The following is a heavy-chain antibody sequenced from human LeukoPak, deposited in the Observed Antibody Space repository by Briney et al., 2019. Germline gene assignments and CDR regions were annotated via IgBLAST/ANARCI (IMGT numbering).Heavy chain of an antibody. CDR3: ARHKDYYYSYMDV. V-gene: IGHV4-39*01. CDR2: IYYSGST. Sequence: SETLSLTCSVSGDSISTSSYYWGWIRQPPGKGREWVGTIYYSGSTYYNPSLTRLVTISVDTSKNQFSLKLSSVTAADTAVYYCARHKDYYYSYMDVWGKGTTVTISS. CDR1: GDSISTSSYY. J-gene: IGHJ6*03.